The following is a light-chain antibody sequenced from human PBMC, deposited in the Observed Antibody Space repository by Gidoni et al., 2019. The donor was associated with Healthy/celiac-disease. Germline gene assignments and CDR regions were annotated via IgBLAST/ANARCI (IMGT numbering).Light chain of an antibody. CDR3: QQYGSSPRT. CDR1: QSVSSSY. V-gene: IGKV3-20*01. CDR2: GAS. J-gene: IGKJ1*01. Sequence: EIVLTQSLGPLSLSPGERATLSCRASQSVSSSYLAWYQQKPGQAPRLLIYGASSRATGIPDRFSGSGSGTDFTLTISRLKPEDFAVYYCQQYGSSPRTFGQGTKVEIK.